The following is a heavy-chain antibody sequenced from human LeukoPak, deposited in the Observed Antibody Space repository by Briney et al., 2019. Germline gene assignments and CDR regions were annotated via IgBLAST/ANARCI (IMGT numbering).Heavy chain of an antibody. CDR3: ARRYYYDSSGFDY. Sequence: PGGSLRLSCAASGFTFSSYWMHWVRQAPGKGLVWVSRINSDGSSTSYADSVEGRFTISRDNAKNTLYLQMNSLRAEDTAVFYCARRYYYDSSGFDYWGQGTLVTVSS. CDR2: INSDGSST. CDR1: GFTFSSYW. J-gene: IGHJ4*02. V-gene: IGHV3-74*01. D-gene: IGHD3-22*01.